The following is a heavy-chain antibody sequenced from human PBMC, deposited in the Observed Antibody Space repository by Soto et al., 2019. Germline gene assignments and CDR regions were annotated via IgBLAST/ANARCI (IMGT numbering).Heavy chain of an antibody. Sequence: GGSLRLSCAASGFTFSSYAMSWVRQAPGKGLEWVSAISGSGGSTYYADSVEGRFTISRDNSKNTLYLQMNSLRAEDTAVYYCAKGYPDYYYYYGMDVWGRGTTVTVSS. D-gene: IGHD3-16*02. CDR3: AKGYPDYYYYYGMDV. CDR1: GFTFSSYA. J-gene: IGHJ6*02. CDR2: ISGSGGST. V-gene: IGHV3-23*01.